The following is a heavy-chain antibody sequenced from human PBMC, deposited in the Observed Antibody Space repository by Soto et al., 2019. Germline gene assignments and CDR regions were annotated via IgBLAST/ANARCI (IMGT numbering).Heavy chain of an antibody. CDR3: AREMAYCGGDCYSGSSFDY. CDR2: IYYSGST. J-gene: IGHJ4*02. CDR1: GGSISSGDYY. D-gene: IGHD2-21*02. Sequence: SETLSLTCTVSGGSISSGDYYWSWIRQPPGKGLEWIGYIYYSGSTYYNPSLKSRVTISVDTSKNQFSLKLSSVTAADTAVYYCAREMAYCGGDCYSGSSFDYWGQGTLVTVSS. V-gene: IGHV4-30-4*01.